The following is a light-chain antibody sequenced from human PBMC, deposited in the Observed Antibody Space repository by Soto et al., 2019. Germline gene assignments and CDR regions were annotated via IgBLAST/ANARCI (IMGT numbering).Light chain of an antibody. J-gene: IGKJ1*01. Sequence: EIVLTQSPATLSLSPGERASLSCRASEDVDNYLAWYQQKPGQAPRLLIYDVTRRATGTPDRFSGSGSGTDFTLTISSLEAEDFAVYYCQQRINWPRTFGRGTKVEIK. CDR1: EDVDNY. V-gene: IGKV3D-11*01. CDR3: QQRINWPRT. CDR2: DVT.